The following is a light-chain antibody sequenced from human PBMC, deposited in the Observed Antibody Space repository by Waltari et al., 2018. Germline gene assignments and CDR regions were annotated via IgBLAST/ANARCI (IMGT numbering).Light chain of an antibody. Sequence: DIQMTQSPSTLSASVGDRVTITCRASQSISSWLAWYQQEPGKAPKLLIYKASSLESGVPSRFSGSGSGTEFTLTISSLQPDDFATDYCQQYNSYSYTFGQGTKLEIK. CDR2: KAS. CDR3: QQYNSYSYT. J-gene: IGKJ2*01. V-gene: IGKV1-5*03. CDR1: QSISSW.